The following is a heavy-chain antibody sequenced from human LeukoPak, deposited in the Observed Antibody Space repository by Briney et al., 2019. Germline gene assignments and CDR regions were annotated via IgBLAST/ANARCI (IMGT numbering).Heavy chain of an antibody. CDR2: IYHSGST. J-gene: IGHJ4*02. Sequence: PSETLSLTCSVSGSSITSEYYWGWIRQAPAKGLEWVGTIYHSGSTYYNPALRSQVTISVDTSRNHFSLKLTSVTAADTAVYFCARASSGTFLFGPLDYWGQGNLVTVSS. CDR1: GSSITSEYY. V-gene: IGHV4-38-2*02. CDR3: ARASSGTFLFGPLDY. D-gene: IGHD1-26*01.